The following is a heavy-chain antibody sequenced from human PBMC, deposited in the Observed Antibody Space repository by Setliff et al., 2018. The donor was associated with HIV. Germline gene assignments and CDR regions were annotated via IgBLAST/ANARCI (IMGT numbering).Heavy chain of an antibody. CDR1: GYTFTSYG. V-gene: IGHV1-18*01. CDR3: ASSTADYLSIYY. D-gene: IGHD7-27*01. Sequence: ASVKVSCKASGYTFTSYGISWVRQAPGQGLEWMGWISAYNGNTNYAQKLQGRVTMTTDTSTSTAYMELSSLRSEDTAVYYCASSTADYLSIYYWGQGTLVTVSS. J-gene: IGHJ4*02. CDR2: ISAYNGNT.